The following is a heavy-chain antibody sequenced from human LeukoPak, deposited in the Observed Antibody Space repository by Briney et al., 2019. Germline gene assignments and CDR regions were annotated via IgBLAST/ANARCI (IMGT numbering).Heavy chain of an antibody. D-gene: IGHD1-26*01. CDR1: GFTFSSYW. J-gene: IGHJ4*02. Sequence: GGSLRLSXTASGFTFSSYWMHWVRQAPGKGLVWVSRINGDGSVASDADSVKGRFTIFRDNAKNTLYLQMNSLRAEDMAVYYCARGPPHTGNYYPGDCWGQGTLVTVSS. V-gene: IGHV3-74*01. CDR3: ARGPPHTGNYYPGDC. CDR2: INGDGSVA.